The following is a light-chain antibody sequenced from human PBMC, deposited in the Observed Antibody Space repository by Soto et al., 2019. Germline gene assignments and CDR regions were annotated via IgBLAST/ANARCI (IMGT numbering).Light chain of an antibody. J-gene: IGKJ5*01. Sequence: DIQMTQSPSSLSASVGDRVTITCRASQSISRNLNWYQHKPGKAPKLLIYAASSLQSGVPSRFRGGGSGTEFSLSISSLQPEDFGTYYCRQSYTTASITFGQGTRLEVK. CDR2: AAS. CDR3: RQSYTTASIT. V-gene: IGKV1-39*01. CDR1: QSISRN.